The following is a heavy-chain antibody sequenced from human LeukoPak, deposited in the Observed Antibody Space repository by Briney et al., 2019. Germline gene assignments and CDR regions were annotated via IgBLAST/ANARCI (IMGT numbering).Heavy chain of an antibody. Sequence: ASVKVSCKASGYTFTSYAMHWVRQAPGQRLEWMGWINAGNGNTKYSQEFQGRVTMTRNTSISTAYMELSSLRSEDTAVYYCAARYSTGWLLFDYWGQGTLVTVSS. CDR2: INAGNGNT. CDR1: GYTFTSYA. V-gene: IGHV1-3*03. J-gene: IGHJ4*02. CDR3: AARYSTGWLLFDY. D-gene: IGHD4-17*01.